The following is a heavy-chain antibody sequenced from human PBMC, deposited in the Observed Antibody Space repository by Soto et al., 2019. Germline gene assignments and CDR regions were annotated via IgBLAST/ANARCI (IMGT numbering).Heavy chain of an antibody. Sequence: QVQLVQSGAEVKKPGASVKVSCKASGYTFTDYYMHWVRQAPGQGLEWMGWLNCNSGGTSYAQRFQGDVIMTRDTSITTVYMELNRLKSDDTAVYYCARVHRRDHPSAMDVWGQGTTVSVSS. V-gene: IGHV1-2*02. D-gene: IGHD3-10*01. CDR1: GYTFTDYY. CDR3: ARVHRRDHPSAMDV. J-gene: IGHJ6*02. CDR2: LNCNSGGT.